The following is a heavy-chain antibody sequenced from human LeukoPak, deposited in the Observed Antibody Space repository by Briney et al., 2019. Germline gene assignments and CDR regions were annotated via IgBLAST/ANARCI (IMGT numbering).Heavy chain of an antibody. D-gene: IGHD2-15*01. CDR2: ISGSGGST. CDR1: GFTFSSYA. V-gene: IGHV3-23*01. Sequence: SGGSLRLSCAASGFTFSSYAMSWVRQAPGKGLEWVSAISGSGGSTYYADSVKGRFTISRDNSKNTLYLQMNSLRADDTAVYYCAKGIVVVVAMNAFDIWGQGTMVTVSS. CDR3: AKGIVVVVAMNAFDI. J-gene: IGHJ3*02.